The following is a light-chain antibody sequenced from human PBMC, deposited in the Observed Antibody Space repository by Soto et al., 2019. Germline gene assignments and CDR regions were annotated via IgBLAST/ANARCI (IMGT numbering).Light chain of an antibody. J-gene: IGKJ1*01. V-gene: IGKV3-20*01. CDR1: QSVSSSY. CDR2: GAS. Sequence: EIVLTQSPGTLYLSPGERATLSCRASQSVSSSYLAWYQQKHGQAPRLLIYGASSRATGIPDRFSGSGSGTNFTLTFSRLDPEDFTVYYCQQYGSSPWTFGQGTKVELK. CDR3: QQYGSSPWT.